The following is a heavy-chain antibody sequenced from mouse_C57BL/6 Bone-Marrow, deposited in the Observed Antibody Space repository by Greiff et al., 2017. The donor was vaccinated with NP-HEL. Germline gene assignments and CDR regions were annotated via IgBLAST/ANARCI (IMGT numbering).Heavy chain of an antibody. V-gene: IGHV1-15*01. D-gene: IGHD1-1*01. J-gene: IGHJ3*01. CDR3: TRDYYGSSYFAY. CDR1: GYTFTDYE. CDR2: IDPETGGT. Sequence: VQLQQSGAELVRPGASVTLSCKASGYTFTDYEMHWVKQTPVHGLEWIGAIDPETGGTASNQKFKGKAILTADKSSSTAYMELRSLTSEDSAVYYCTRDYYGSSYFAYWGQGTLVTVSA.